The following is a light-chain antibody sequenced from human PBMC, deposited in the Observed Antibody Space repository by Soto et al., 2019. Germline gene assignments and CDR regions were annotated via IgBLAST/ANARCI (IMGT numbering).Light chain of an antibody. CDR1: QSVSSN. CDR2: GAS. CDR3: HQYYDWPRT. V-gene: IGKV3-15*01. Sequence: EIVMTQSPATLSVSPGERATLSCRASQSVSSNLAWYQQKPGQAPRLLIYGASTRATGIPARFSGSGSGTEFSLTISSLQSDDVAVYYCHQYYDWPRTFGQGTKVEIK. J-gene: IGKJ1*01.